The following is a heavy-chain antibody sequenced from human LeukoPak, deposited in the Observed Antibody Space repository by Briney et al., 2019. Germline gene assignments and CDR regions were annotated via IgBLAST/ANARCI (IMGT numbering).Heavy chain of an antibody. Sequence: GGSLRLSCAASGFTFSSYAMTWVRQAPGEGLEWVSAISGSGGTTYNADSVKGRFTISRDNSKNTLYLQMNSLRAEDTAVYYCAKASHLTGYYLPIDYWGHGTLVTVSS. J-gene: IGHJ4*01. D-gene: IGHD3-9*01. CDR3: AKASHLTGYYLPIDY. CDR1: GFTFSSYA. CDR2: ISGSGGTT. V-gene: IGHV3-23*01.